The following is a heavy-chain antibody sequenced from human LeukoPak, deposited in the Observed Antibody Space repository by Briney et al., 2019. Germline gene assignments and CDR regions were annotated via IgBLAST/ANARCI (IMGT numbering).Heavy chain of an antibody. CDR3: ARSPCSNGVCYRWYFDL. CDR2: IYPGDSDT. Sequence: GESLKISCKGSGYSFTNYWIGWVRQMPGKGLEWRGIIYPGDSDTRYSPSFQGQVTISADKSISTAYLQWSSLKASDTAMYFCARSPCSNGVCYRWYFDLWGRGTLVTVSS. CDR1: GYSFTNYW. J-gene: IGHJ2*01. V-gene: IGHV5-51*01. D-gene: IGHD2-8*01.